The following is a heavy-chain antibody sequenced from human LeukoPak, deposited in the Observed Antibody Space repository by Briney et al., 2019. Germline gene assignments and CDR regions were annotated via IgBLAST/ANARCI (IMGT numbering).Heavy chain of an antibody. CDR2: INPNSGGA. J-gene: IGHJ5*02. V-gene: IGHV1-2*02. D-gene: IGHD6-13*01. CDR1: GYTFTGCY. Sequence: ASVKVSCKASGYTFTGCYMHWVRQAPGQGLEWMGWINPNSGGANYAQKFQGRVTMTRDTSINTAYMELSRLRSDDTAVYYCARDHHSSSWSWFDPWGQGTLVTVSA. CDR3: ARDHHSSSWSWFDP.